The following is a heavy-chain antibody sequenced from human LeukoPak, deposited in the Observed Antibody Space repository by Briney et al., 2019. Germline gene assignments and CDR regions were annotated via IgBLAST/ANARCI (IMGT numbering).Heavy chain of an antibody. V-gene: IGHV1-69*01. CDR2: IIPIFGTA. CDR1: GGTFSSYA. Sequence: GASVKVSCKASGGTFSSYAISWVRQAPGQGLEWMGGIIPIFGTANYAQKFQGRVTITADESTSTAYMELRSLRSEDTAVYHCARGGIAAAGPFDYWGQGTLVTVSS. J-gene: IGHJ4*02. D-gene: IGHD6-13*01. CDR3: ARGGIAAAGPFDY.